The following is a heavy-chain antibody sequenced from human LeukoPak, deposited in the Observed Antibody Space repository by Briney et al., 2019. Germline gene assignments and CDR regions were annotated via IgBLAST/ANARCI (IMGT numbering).Heavy chain of an antibody. D-gene: IGHD3-22*01. CDR3: ARDADDSSGYSNFDY. Sequence: GASVKVSCKASGYTFTSYYIRWVRQAPGQGLEWMGIINPSGGSTSYAQKFQGRVTMTRDTSTSTVYMELRSLRSEDTAVYYCARDADDSSGYSNFDYWGQGTLVTVSS. CDR1: GYTFTSYY. CDR2: INPSGGST. V-gene: IGHV1-46*01. J-gene: IGHJ4*02.